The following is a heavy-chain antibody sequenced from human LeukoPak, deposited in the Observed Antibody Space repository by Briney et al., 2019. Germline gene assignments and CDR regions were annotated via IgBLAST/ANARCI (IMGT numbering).Heavy chain of an antibody. CDR1: GFAFSRYW. J-gene: IGHJ5*02. CDR2: INTDGSST. CDR3: AREAPHH. V-gene: IGHV3-74*01. Sequence: GGSLRLSCAASGFAFSRYWMHWVRQVPGKGLVWVSRINTDGSSTSYADSLKGRFTISRDNAKNTLYLQMNSLIAEDTAVYYCAREAPHHWGQGTLVTVSS.